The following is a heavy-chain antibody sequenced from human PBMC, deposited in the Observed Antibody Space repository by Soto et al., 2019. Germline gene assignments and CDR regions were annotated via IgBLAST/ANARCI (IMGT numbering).Heavy chain of an antibody. Sequence: QVQLVESGGGVVQPGRSLRLSCAASGFTFSSYAMHWVRQAPGKGLEWVAVISYDGSNKYYADSVKGRFTISRDNSKNTLYLQMNSLRAEDTAVYYCARLTPSATPFDYWGQGTLVTVSS. J-gene: IGHJ4*02. CDR1: GFTFSSYA. CDR3: ARLTPSATPFDY. CDR2: ISYDGSNK. D-gene: IGHD2-15*01. V-gene: IGHV3-30-3*01.